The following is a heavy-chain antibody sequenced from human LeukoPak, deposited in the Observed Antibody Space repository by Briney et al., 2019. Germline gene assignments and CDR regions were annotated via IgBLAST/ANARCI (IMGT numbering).Heavy chain of an antibody. J-gene: IGHJ4*02. Sequence: GGSLRLSCAASGFTFDSYAMSWVRQAPGKGLEWVSLISGRGDITYYADSVKGRFTISRDNSKSTLYLQMGSLRADDTAVYYCAKRDTKAFGYWGQGTLVTVSP. V-gene: IGHV3-23*01. D-gene: IGHD5-24*01. CDR3: AKRDTKAFGY. CDR2: ISGRGDIT. CDR1: GFTFDSYA.